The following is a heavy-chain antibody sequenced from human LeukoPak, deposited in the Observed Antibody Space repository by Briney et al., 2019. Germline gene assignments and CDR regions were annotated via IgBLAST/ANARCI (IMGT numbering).Heavy chain of an antibody. CDR1: GDSISSYY. D-gene: IGHD3-10*01. CDR3: TRAPLRSATDH. Sequence: SETLSLTCTVSGDSISSYYYTWIRQPPGKGPEWIGYVSHSGSTNYSPSLKSRVAMSLDTSKNQFSLKLSSVTAADTAVYYCTRAPLRSATDHWGQGSLVTVSS. V-gene: IGHV4-59*08. CDR2: VSHSGST. J-gene: IGHJ4*02.